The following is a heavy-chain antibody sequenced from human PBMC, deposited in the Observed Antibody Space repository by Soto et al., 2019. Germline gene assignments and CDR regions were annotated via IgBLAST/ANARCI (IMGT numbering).Heavy chain of an antibody. D-gene: IGHD3-22*01. Sequence: SETLSLTCTVSGDSIGSSSSYWGWVRQTPGKGLDWIGSIFYTGNTYYNPSLKSRVTMSIDKSKNQFSLKLNSMTAVDTAVYYCARRRYYDSTGYFPNWGQGTLVTVSS. CDR2: IFYTGNT. J-gene: IGHJ4*02. CDR1: GDSIGSSSSY. V-gene: IGHV4-39*07. CDR3: ARRRYYDSTGYFPN.